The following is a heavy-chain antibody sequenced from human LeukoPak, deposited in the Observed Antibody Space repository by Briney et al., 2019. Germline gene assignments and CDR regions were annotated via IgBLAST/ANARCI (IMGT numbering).Heavy chain of an antibody. J-gene: IGHJ4*02. V-gene: IGHV3-30*18. CDR1: GFTFSNYG. D-gene: IGHD3-10*01. Sequence: GGSLRLSCAASGFTFSNYGMHWVRQASGKGLEWVALISYDGSNKYYADSVKGRFTISRDNSKNTLYLLMISLRAEDTAVYYCANYGSVSYFAYWGQGTLVTVSS. CDR2: ISYDGSNK. CDR3: ANYGSVSYFAY.